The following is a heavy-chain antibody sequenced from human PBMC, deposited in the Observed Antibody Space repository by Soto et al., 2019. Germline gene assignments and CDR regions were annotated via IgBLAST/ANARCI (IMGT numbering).Heavy chain of an antibody. CDR2: IYATGTT. Sequence: SETLSLTCTVSGASISGFYWSWIRKSAGKGLEWIGRIYATGTTDYNPSLKSRVMMSVDTSKKQFSLKLRSVTAADTAVYYCVRDGTRTLRDWFAPWGQGISVTVSS. V-gene: IGHV4-4*07. CDR1: GASISGFY. CDR3: VRDGTRTLRDWFAP. D-gene: IGHD1-1*01. J-gene: IGHJ5*02.